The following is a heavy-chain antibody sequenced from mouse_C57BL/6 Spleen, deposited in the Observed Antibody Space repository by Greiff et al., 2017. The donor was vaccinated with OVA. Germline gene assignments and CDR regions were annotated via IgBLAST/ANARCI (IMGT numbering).Heavy chain of an antibody. CDR2: IDPSDSET. CDR1: GYTFTSYW. CDR3: ARREGYFDD. V-gene: IGHV1-52*01. Sequence: QVQLQQPGAELVRPGSSVKLSCKASGYTFTSYWMHWVKQRPIQGLEWIGNIDPSDSETHYNQKFKDKATLTVDKSSSTAYMQLSSLKTEVYEVEYCARREGYFDDWGKGTTLTVSS. J-gene: IGHJ2*01.